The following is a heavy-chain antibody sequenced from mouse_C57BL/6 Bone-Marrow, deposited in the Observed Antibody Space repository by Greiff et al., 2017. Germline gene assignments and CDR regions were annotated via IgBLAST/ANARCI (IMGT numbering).Heavy chain of an antibody. D-gene: IGHD1-1*01. CDR1: GYSITSGYY. Sequence: DVQLQESGPGLVKPSQSLSLTCSVTGYSITSGYYWNWIRQFPGNKLEWMGYISYDGSNNYNPSLKNRISITRDTSKNQFFLKLNSVTTEDTATYYCARDTHYYGSSSFDYWGQGTTLTVSS. CDR2: ISYDGSN. V-gene: IGHV3-6*01. CDR3: ARDTHYYGSSSFDY. J-gene: IGHJ2*01.